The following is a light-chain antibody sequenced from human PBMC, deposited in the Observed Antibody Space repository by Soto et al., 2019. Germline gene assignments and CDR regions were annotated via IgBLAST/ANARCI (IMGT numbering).Light chain of an antibody. CDR2: EVN. Sequence: QSALTQPPSASGSPGQSVTISCTGTSSDVGGDNYVSWYQQHPGKAPKVMIYEVNKRPSGVPDRFSGSKSGNTASLTVSGLQADDEADYYCSSYADSNNVLFGGGTKVTVL. J-gene: IGLJ2*01. CDR1: SSDVGGDNY. CDR3: SSYADSNNVL. V-gene: IGLV2-8*01.